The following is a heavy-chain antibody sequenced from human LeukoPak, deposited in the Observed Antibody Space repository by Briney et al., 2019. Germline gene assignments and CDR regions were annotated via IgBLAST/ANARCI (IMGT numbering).Heavy chain of an antibody. V-gene: IGHV4-38-2*01. CDR1: GYSISSGYY. D-gene: IGHD3-16*02. J-gene: IGHJ4*02. Sequence: PSETLSPTCAVSGYSISSGYYWGWIRQPPGKGLEWIVRIYHGGSTYYNPSLKSRVTLSVDTSKNQFSLKLTSVTAADTVVHYCTRIGGYDYLWGSYRSDYWGQGTLVTVSS. CDR3: TRIGGYDYLWGSYRSDY. CDR2: IYHGGST.